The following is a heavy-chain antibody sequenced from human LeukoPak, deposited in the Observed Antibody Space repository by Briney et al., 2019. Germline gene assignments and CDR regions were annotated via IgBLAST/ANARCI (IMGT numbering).Heavy chain of an antibody. J-gene: IGHJ3*02. Sequence: SETLSLTCTVSGGSISSYYWSWIRRPPGKGLEWIGYIYHSGSTYYNPSLKSRVTISVDRSKNQFSLKLSSVTAADMAVYYCATVGGSYYRGVGAFDIWGQGTMVTVSS. CDR1: GGSISSYY. CDR3: ATVGGSYYRGVGAFDI. V-gene: IGHV4-59*12. D-gene: IGHD3-10*01. CDR2: IYHSGST.